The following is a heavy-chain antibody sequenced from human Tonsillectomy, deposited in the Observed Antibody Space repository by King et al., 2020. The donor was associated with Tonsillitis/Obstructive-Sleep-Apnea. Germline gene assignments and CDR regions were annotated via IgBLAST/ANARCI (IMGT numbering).Heavy chain of an antibody. V-gene: IGHV3-7*03. J-gene: IGHJ3*02. CDR2: IKEDGSEK. Sequence: VQLVESGGGLVQPGGSLRLSCAASGFTFSSFWMTWVRQVPGKGLEWVANIKEDGSEKNYVDSVKGRFTISRDNAKNSLYLQMNSLRAEDTAVYYCARVLDYYDSSGYRAFDIWGQGTMVTVSS. CDR3: ARVLDYYDSSGYRAFDI. CDR1: GFTFSSFW. D-gene: IGHD3-22*01.